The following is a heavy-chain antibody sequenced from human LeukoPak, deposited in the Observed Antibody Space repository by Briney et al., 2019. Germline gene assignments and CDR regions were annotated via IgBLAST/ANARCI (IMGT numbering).Heavy chain of an antibody. CDR2: ISYDGSNK. D-gene: IGHD6-19*01. CDR3: AKDQYSSGWYSDY. V-gene: IGHV3-30*18. Sequence: PGRFLRLSCAASGFTFSSYGMHWVRQAPGKGLEWVAVISYDGSNKYYADSVKGRFTISRDNSKNTLYLQMNSLRAEDTAVYYCAKDQYSSGWYSDYWGQGTLVTVSS. J-gene: IGHJ4*02. CDR1: GFTFSSYG.